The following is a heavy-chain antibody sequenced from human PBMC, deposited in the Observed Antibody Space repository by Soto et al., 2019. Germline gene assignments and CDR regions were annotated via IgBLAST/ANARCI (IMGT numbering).Heavy chain of an antibody. D-gene: IGHD5-12*01. J-gene: IGHJ6*02. V-gene: IGHV6-1*01. CDR1: GDSVSSNSAA. Sequence: SRTLSLTCAISGDSVSSNSAAWNWIRQSPSRGLEWLGRTYYRSKWYNDYAVSVKSRITINPDTSKNQFSLQLNSVTPEDTAVYYCARGGEYSGYDLYYGMDVWGQGTTVTSP. CDR2: TYYRSKWYN. CDR3: ARGGEYSGYDLYYGMDV.